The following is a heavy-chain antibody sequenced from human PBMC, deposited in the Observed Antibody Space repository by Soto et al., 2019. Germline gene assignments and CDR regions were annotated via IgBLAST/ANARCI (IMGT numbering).Heavy chain of an antibody. CDR2: TSNDGSNR. J-gene: IGHJ4*02. D-gene: IGHD2-2*01. CDR1: GFTFRSYG. CDR3: AKGAYSTSDGYFDY. V-gene: IGHV3-30*18. Sequence: GGSLRLSCAASGFTFRSYGMHWVRQAPGKGLEWVTATSNDGSNRYYADSVKGRFTIARDNSKNTLYLQMNSLRAEDTAVYYCAKGAYSTSDGYFDYWGQGTLVTVSS.